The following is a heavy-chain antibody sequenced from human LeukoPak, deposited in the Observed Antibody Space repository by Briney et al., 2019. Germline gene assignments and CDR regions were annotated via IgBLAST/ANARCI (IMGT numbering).Heavy chain of an antibody. CDR3: ARDRGSMIVDTS. CDR1: GGSLSSSDYH. J-gene: IGHJ4*02. V-gene: IGHV4-39*07. CDR2: MYYGGST. Sequence: PSETLSLTCTVSGGSLSSSDYHWGWIRQPPGKGLEWIGSMYYGGSTYYNPSLKSRVTISVDTSKNQFSLKLSSVTAADTAMYFCARDRGSMIVDTSWGQGTLVTVSS. D-gene: IGHD3-22*01.